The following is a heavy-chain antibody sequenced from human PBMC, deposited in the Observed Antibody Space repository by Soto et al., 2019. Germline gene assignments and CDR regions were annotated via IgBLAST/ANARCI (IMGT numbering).Heavy chain of an antibody. J-gene: IGHJ4*02. CDR3: TRVGGGSGNYDY. V-gene: IGHV3-74*03. CDR2: VNREGTGT. Sequence: GGSLRLSCVASGFSFNDYWMHWVRQVPGRGPEWVSRVNREGTGTTYADSVKGRFTISRDNAKNMLFLQMNSLSPEDTAVYYCTRVGGGSGNYDYWGQGTQVTVS. D-gene: IGHD3-10*01. CDR1: GFSFNDYW.